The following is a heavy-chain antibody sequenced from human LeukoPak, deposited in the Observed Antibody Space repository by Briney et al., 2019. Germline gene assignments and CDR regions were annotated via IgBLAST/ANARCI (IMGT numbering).Heavy chain of an antibody. J-gene: IGHJ4*02. CDR2: ISGSGGST. V-gene: IGHV3-23*01. CDR1: GFTFSSYA. CDR3: AKVGSSGWGYFDY. Sequence: GGSLRLSCAASGFTFSSYAMSWVRQAPGKGLEWVSAISGSGGSTYYADSVKGRFTISRDNSKNTLYLQMNSRRAEDTAVYYCAKVGSSGWGYFDYWGQGTLVTVSS. D-gene: IGHD6-19*01.